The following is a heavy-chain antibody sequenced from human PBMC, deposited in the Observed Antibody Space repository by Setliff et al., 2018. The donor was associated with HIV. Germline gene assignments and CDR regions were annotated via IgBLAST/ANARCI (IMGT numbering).Heavy chain of an antibody. D-gene: IGHD3-22*01. J-gene: IGHJ4*02. V-gene: IGHV1-18*01. CDR2: ISAYNGNT. Sequence: GASVKVSCKASGYTFTSHGISWVRQAPGQGLEWMGWISAYNGNTAQAQEFQGRVTMTRNTSISTAYMELSSLRSEDTAVYYCARDPHYFDRSGYYSYFYFGYWGQGMLVTVSS. CDR3: ARDPHYFDRSGYYSYFYFGY. CDR1: GYTFTSHG.